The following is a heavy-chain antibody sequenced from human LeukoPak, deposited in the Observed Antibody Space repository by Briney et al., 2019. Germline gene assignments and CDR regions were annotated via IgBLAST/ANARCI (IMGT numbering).Heavy chain of an antibody. Sequence: GASVKVSFKSSGYTFTSYGITWVRQAPGQGLEWMGWISAYNGNTNYAQNLQGRVSMTTDTSTSTAYMEVRSLRSDDTAVYYCARSKVGATSDFWGQGTLVTVSS. CDR3: ARSKVGATSDF. CDR1: GYTFTSYG. D-gene: IGHD1-26*01. CDR2: ISAYNGNT. J-gene: IGHJ4*02. V-gene: IGHV1-18*01.